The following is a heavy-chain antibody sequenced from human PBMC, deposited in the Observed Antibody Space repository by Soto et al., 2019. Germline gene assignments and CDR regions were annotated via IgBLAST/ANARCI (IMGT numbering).Heavy chain of an antibody. D-gene: IGHD3-16*02. V-gene: IGHV1-69*13. CDR1: GGTFSSYA. CDR3: ARVNMITFGGVIVNDAFDI. CDR2: IIPIFGTA. Sequence: SVKVSCKASGGTFSSYAISWVRQAPGQGLEWMGGIIPIFGTANYAQKFQGRVTITADESTSTAYMELSSLRSEDTAVYYCARVNMITFGGVIVNDAFDIWGQGXMVTV. J-gene: IGHJ3*02.